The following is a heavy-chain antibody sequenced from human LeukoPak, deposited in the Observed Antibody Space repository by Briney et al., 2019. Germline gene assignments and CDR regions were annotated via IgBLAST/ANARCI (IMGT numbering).Heavy chain of an antibody. D-gene: IGHD3-9*01. CDR3: ARVMAVLRYGADY. Sequence: PSQTLSLTCSVSGGSISSGSYYWSWIRQPAGKGLEWIGRIYTSGSTNYSPSLKSRVTISVDTSKNQFSLKLSSVTDADTAMYYCARVMAVLRYGADYWGQGSLVTVSS. J-gene: IGHJ4*02. CDR2: IYTSGST. V-gene: IGHV4-61*02. CDR1: GGSISSGSYY.